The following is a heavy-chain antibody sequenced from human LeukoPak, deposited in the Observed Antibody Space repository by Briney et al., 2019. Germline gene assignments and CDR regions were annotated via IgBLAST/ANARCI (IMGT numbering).Heavy chain of an antibody. Sequence: GGSLRLSCAASGFTFSNYAMSWVRQAPGKGLEWVSTXXXNGRSAYYGDSVKGRFTFSRDNSKNTLSLQMNSLRAEDTAVYYCAKEYYVLLVYALGGSFDYWGRGTLVTVSS. D-gene: IGHD2-8*02. J-gene: IGHJ4*02. CDR2: XXXNGRSA. CDR3: AKEYYVLLVYALGGSFDY. CDR1: GFTFSNYA. V-gene: IGHV3-23*01.